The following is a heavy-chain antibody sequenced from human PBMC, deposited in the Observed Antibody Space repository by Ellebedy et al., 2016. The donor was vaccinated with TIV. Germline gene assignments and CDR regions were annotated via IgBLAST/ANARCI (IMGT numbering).Heavy chain of an antibody. V-gene: IGHV1-24*01. CDR3: ATGHPRGARREYSSSWYPTPKPFDY. Sequence: ASVKVSCKVSGYTLTELSMHWVRQAPGKGLEWMGGFDPEDGETIYAQKFQGRVTMTEGTSTDTAYLELSSLRSEDTAVYYCATGHPRGARREYSSSWYPTPKPFDYWGQGTLVTVSS. J-gene: IGHJ4*02. D-gene: IGHD6-13*01. CDR1: GYTLTELS. CDR2: FDPEDGET.